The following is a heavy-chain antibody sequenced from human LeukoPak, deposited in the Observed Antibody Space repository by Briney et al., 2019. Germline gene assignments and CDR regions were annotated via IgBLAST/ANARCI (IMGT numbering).Heavy chain of an antibody. D-gene: IGHD3-10*01. CDR2: IYTSGST. V-gene: IGHV4-4*07. CDR3: GRVSLVRGAPDYYFDY. Sequence: PSETLSLTCTVSGDSISNYYWSWIRQPAGKGLEWIGRIYTSGSTNYNPSLKSRVTMSVDTSKNQFSLKLSSVTAADTAVYYCGRVSLVRGAPDYYFDYWGQGALVTVSS. CDR1: GDSISNYY. J-gene: IGHJ4*02.